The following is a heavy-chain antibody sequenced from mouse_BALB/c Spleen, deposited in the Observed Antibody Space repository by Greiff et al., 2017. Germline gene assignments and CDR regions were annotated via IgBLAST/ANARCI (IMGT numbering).Heavy chain of an antibody. CDR2: IRNKANGYTT. J-gene: IGHJ4*01. D-gene: IGHD2-1*01. V-gene: IGHV7-3*02. CDR3: AREDGNYRAMDY. CDR1: GFTFTDYY. Sequence: EVKLMESGGGLVQPGGSLRLSCATSGFTFTDYYMSWVRQPPGKALEWLGFIRNKANGYTTEYSASVKGRFTISRDNSQSILYLQMNTLRAEDSATYYCAREDGNYRAMDYWGQGTSVTVSS.